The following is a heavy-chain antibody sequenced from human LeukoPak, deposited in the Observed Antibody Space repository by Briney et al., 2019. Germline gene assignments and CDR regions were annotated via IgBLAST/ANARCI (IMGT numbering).Heavy chain of an antibody. V-gene: IGHV1-2*06. Sequence: ASVKVSCKASGYTFTGYYMHRVRQAPGQGLEWMGRINPNSGGTNYAQKFQGRVTMTRDTSISTAYMELSRLRSDDTAVYYCARYGSGSYSFNYWGQGTLVTVSS. CDR3: ARYGSGSYSFNY. D-gene: IGHD3-10*01. J-gene: IGHJ4*02. CDR2: INPNSGGT. CDR1: GYTFTGYY.